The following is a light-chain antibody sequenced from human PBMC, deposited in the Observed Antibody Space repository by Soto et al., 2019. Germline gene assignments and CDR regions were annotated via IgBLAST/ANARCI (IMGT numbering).Light chain of an antibody. CDR2: GVS. CDR3: QQYNDWPRLT. J-gene: IGKJ3*01. Sequence: EIVMRQSPATLSVSLGERVTLSCRASQSVVSNLAWYQQKFGQSPRLLIYGVSTRATGVPARLSGSGSGTEFTLTISSVQSEDFAVYYCQQYNDWPRLTFGHGTKVDIK. CDR1: QSVVSN. V-gene: IGKV3-15*01.